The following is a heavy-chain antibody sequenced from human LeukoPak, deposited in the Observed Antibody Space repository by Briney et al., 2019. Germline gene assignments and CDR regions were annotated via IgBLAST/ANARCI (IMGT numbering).Heavy chain of an antibody. CDR2: IRYDGSNK. J-gene: IGHJ4*02. Sequence: GGSLRLSCAASGFTFSTYGMHWVRQAPGKGLEWVAFIRYDGSNKYYADSVKGRFTISRDNSKNTLYLQMNSLRAEDTAVYYCAKEGSKNYYDSSGYYHYWGQGTLVTVSS. CDR1: GFTFSTYG. CDR3: AKEGSKNYYDSSGYYHY. D-gene: IGHD3-22*01. V-gene: IGHV3-30*02.